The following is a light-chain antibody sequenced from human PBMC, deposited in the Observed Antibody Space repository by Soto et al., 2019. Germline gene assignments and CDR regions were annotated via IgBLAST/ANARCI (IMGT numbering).Light chain of an antibody. CDR1: EDINNN. CDR2: DAS. Sequence: DIQMTQSPSSLSASVGDRVNITCQASEDINNNLNWYQQKPGEAPKLLISDASNLETGVPSRFSGGGSVTHFTFTISSLQPEDIATYYCQHFHNLPVTFGGGTKVEMK. J-gene: IGKJ4*01. CDR3: QHFHNLPVT. V-gene: IGKV1-33*01.